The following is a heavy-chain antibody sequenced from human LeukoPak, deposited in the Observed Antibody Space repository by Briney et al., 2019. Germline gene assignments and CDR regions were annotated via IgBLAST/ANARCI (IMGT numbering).Heavy chain of an antibody. D-gene: IGHD2-2*01. V-gene: IGHV3-48*02. CDR2: ISRSSSAI. Sequence: GGSLRLSCAASGFTFSYYSMNWVRQAPGKGLEWVSYISRSSSAIYYADSVKGRFTISRDNAKNSLFLQMNSLRDEDTAVYYCARDKYSSIDYWGQGTLVTVSS. CDR3: ARDKYSSIDY. CDR1: GFTFSYYS. J-gene: IGHJ4*02.